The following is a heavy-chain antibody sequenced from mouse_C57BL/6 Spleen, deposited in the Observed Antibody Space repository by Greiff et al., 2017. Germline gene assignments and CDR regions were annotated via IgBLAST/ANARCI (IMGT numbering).Heavy chain of an antibody. Sequence: SGPELVKPGASVKIPCKASGYTFTDYNMDWVKQSHGKSLEWIGDINPNNGGTIYNQKFKGKATLTVDKSSSTAYMELRSLTSEDTAVXYCARKEVRGGYFDVWGTGTTVTVSS. V-gene: IGHV1-18*01. CDR3: ARKEVRGGYFDV. CDR1: GYTFTDYN. J-gene: IGHJ1*03. CDR2: INPNNGGT. D-gene: IGHD2-14*01.